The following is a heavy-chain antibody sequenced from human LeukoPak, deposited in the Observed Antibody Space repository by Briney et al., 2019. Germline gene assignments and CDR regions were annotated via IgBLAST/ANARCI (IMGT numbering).Heavy chain of an antibody. CDR3: ARSRADYYGSGSSFDY. D-gene: IGHD3-10*01. Sequence: SETLSLTCTVSGGSISSSSYYWGWIRQPPGKGLEWIGSIYYSGSTYYNPSLKSRVTISVDTSKNQFSLKLSSVTAADTAVYYCARSRADYYGSGSSFDYWGQGTLVTVSS. CDR1: GGSISSSSYY. J-gene: IGHJ4*02. CDR2: IYYSGST. V-gene: IGHV4-39*07.